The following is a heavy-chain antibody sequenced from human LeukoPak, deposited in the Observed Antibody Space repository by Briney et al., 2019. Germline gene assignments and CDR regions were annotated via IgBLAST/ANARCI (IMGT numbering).Heavy chain of an antibody. CDR3: ARTYMVRGVTLYRYNWFDP. Sequence: ASVKVSCKASGYTFTGYYMHWVRQAPGQGLEWMGWINPNSGGTNYAQKFQGRVTMTRDTSISTAYMELSRLRSDDTAVYYCARTYMVRGVTLYRYNWFDPWGQGTLVTVSS. D-gene: IGHD3-10*01. V-gene: IGHV1-2*02. J-gene: IGHJ5*02. CDR1: GYTFTGYY. CDR2: INPNSGGT.